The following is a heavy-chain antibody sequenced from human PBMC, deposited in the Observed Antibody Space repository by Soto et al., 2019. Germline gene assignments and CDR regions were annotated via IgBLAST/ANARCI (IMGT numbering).Heavy chain of an antibody. V-gene: IGHV4-39*01. J-gene: IGHJ6*02. Sequence: SETLSLTCTVSGGSISSSSYYWGWIRQPPGKGLEWIGSIYYSGSTYYNPSLKSRVTISVDTSKNQFSLKLSSVTAADTAVYYCASMSGSQWAYYYGMDVWGQGTTVTVSS. CDR2: IYYSGST. CDR3: ASMSGSQWAYYYGMDV. CDR1: GGSISSSSYY. D-gene: IGHD1-26*01.